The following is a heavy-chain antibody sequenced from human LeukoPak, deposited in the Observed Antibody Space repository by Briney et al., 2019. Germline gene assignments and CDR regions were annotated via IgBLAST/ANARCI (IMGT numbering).Heavy chain of an antibody. Sequence: GGSLRLSCAASGFTFDDCTMHWVRQAPGKGLEWVSLITWDGGSTYYADSVKGRFTISRDNSKNSLYLQMNNLTTDDTALYYCAKQAAGLLNYYMDVWGTGTTVTVSS. CDR3: AKQAAGLLNYYMDV. CDR1: GFTFDDCT. CDR2: ITWDGGST. V-gene: IGHV3-43*01. J-gene: IGHJ6*03. D-gene: IGHD6-13*01.